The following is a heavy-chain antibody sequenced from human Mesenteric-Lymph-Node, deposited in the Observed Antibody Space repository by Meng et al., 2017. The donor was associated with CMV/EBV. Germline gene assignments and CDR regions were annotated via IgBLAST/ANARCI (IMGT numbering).Heavy chain of an antibody. CDR2: ISTSSSAI. V-gene: IGHV3-48*03. CDR3: ARGIPPYGINA. J-gene: IGHJ6*02. CDR1: GFTFSSYE. D-gene: IGHD2-21*01. Sequence: GGSLRLSCAASGFTFSSYEMNWVRQAPGKGLEWVSYISTSSSAIYYADSVKGRFTISRDDAKNSLYLQVNSLRAEDTAVYYCARGIPPYGINAWGQGTTVTVSS.